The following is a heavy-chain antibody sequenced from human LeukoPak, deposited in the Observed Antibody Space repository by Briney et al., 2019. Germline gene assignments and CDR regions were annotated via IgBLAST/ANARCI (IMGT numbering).Heavy chain of an antibody. CDR1: GYSISRGYY. V-gene: IGHV4-38-2*02. CDR2: IYHSGST. Sequence: SETLSLTCTVSGYSISRGYYWGWIRQPPGKGLEWIGSIYHSGSTYYNPSLKSRVTISVDTSKNQFSLKLSSVTAADTAVYYCARDLGLYYYDSSGYFDYWGQGTLVTVSS. J-gene: IGHJ4*02. CDR3: ARDLGLYYYDSSGYFDY. D-gene: IGHD3-22*01.